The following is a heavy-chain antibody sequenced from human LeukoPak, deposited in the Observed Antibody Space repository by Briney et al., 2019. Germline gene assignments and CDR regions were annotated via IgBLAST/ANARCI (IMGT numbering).Heavy chain of an antibody. CDR2: ITSSGTVI. V-gene: IGHV3-48*01. D-gene: IGHD3/OR15-3a*01. CDR3: ARTLRHYGSMIFAPSFDH. J-gene: IGHJ4*02. CDR1: GFTFSDYQ. Sequence: GGSLRLSCAAAGFTFSDYQVNWVRQAAGKGLEWVSYITSSGTVIYYADSLKGRVTISRDNAKSSLYLQMNSLRAEDTAIYYCARTLRHYGSMIFAPSFDHWGQGTLVTVSS.